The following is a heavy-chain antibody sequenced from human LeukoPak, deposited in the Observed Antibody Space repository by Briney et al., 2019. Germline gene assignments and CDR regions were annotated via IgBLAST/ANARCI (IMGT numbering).Heavy chain of an antibody. CDR2: INHSGST. V-gene: IGHV4-34*01. J-gene: IGHJ6*02. Sequence: SETLSLTCAVYGGSFSGYYWSWIRQPPGKGLEWIGEINHSGSTNYNPSLKSRVTISVDASKNQFSLKLSSVTAADTAVYYCASLPWATLWRYGMDVWGQGTTVTVSS. CDR1: GGSFSGYY. CDR3: ASLPWATLWRYGMDV. D-gene: IGHD3-3*01.